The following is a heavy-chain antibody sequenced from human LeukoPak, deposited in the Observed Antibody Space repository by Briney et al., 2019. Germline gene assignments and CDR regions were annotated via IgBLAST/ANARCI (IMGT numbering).Heavy chain of an antibody. CDR1: GFTFSSYG. J-gene: IGHJ6*03. CDR3: ARDPYSGAYGNTYYYYMDV. V-gene: IGHV3-30*03. D-gene: IGHD1-26*01. Sequence: GRSLRLSCAASGFTFSSYGMHWVRQAPGKGLEWVAVISYDGSKKNYVDSVKGRFTISRDNSKNTLYLQMNSLTAEDTAVYYCARDPYSGAYGNTYYYYMDVWGKGTTVTISS. CDR2: ISYDGSKK.